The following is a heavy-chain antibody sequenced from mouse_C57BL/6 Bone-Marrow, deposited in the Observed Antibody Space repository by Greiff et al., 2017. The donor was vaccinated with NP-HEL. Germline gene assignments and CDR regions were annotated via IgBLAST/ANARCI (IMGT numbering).Heavy chain of an antibody. CDR2: ISSGGSYT. J-gene: IGHJ3*01. CDR3: ASPYDYDVAWFAY. Sequence: EVKLVESGGDLVKPGGSLKLSCAASGFTFSSYGMSWVRQTPDKRLEWVATISSGGSYTYHPDSVKGRFTISRDNAKNTLYLQMSSLKSEDTAMYYCASPYDYDVAWFAYWGQGTLVTVSA. D-gene: IGHD2-4*01. V-gene: IGHV5-6*02. CDR1: GFTFSSYG.